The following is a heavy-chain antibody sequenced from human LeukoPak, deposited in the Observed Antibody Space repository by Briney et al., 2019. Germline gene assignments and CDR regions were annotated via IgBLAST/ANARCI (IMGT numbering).Heavy chain of an antibody. Sequence: GASLRLSCAASGFTFSSYGMSWVRQAPGKGLEWVTAISGSGGSTYYADSVKGRFTISRDNSKNTLYLQMNSLRAEDTAVYYCAKRALGNTYYYDSSGYYRDWGQGTLVTVSS. CDR1: GFTFSSYG. D-gene: IGHD3-22*01. J-gene: IGHJ4*02. V-gene: IGHV3-23*01. CDR3: AKRALGNTYYYDSSGYYRD. CDR2: ISGSGGST.